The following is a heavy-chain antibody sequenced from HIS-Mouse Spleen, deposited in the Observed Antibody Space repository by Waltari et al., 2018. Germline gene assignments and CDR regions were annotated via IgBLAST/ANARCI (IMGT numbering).Heavy chain of an antibody. J-gene: IGHJ2*01. CDR2: SYYSGST. V-gene: IGHV4-39*07. CDR1: GGSISSSSYY. D-gene: IGHD6-13*01. CDR3: AREIPYSSSWYDWYFDL. Sequence: QLQLQESGPGLVKPSETLSLTCTVSGGSISSSSYYWGWIRQPPGKGLEWIGSSYYSGSTSYIPSLKSRVTISVDTSKNQFSLKLSSVTAADTAVYYCAREIPYSSSWYDWYFDLWGRGTLVTVSS.